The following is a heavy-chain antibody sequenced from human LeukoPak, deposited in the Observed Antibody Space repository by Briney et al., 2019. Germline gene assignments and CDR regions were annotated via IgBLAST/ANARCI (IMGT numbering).Heavy chain of an antibody. Sequence: GGSLRLSCAASGFTFSSYAMHWVRQAPGKGLEWVAVISYDGSNKYYADSVKGRFTISRDNSKNTLYLQMNSLRAEDAAVYYCARDPVVRAKDWGTNFDYWGQGTLVTVSS. D-gene: IGHD3-16*01. V-gene: IGHV3-30*04. CDR1: GFTFSSYA. J-gene: IGHJ4*02. CDR3: ARDPVVRAKDWGTNFDY. CDR2: ISYDGSNK.